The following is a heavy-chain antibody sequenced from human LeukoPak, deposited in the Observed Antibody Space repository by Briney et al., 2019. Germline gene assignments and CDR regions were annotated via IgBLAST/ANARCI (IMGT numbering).Heavy chain of an antibody. D-gene: IGHD3-16*02. Sequence: SETLSLTCAVYSGSFSGYYWSWIRQPPGKGLEWIGEINHSGSTNYNPSLKSRVTISVDTSKNQFSLKLSSVTAADTAVYYCARGLYYDYIWGSYRFNHYFDYWGQGTLVTVSS. V-gene: IGHV4-34*01. CDR2: INHSGST. J-gene: IGHJ4*02. CDR1: SGSFSGYY. CDR3: ARGLYYDYIWGSYRFNHYFDY.